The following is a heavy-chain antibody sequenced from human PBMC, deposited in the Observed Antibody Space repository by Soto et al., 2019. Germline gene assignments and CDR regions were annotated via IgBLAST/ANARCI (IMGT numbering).Heavy chain of an antibody. CDR3: AKDQVVRGVIFWFDP. Sequence: EVQLLESGGGLVQPGGSLRLSCAAYGFTFSSYAMSWVRQAPGKGLEWVSAISGSGGSTYYADSVKGRFTISRDNSKNTLNLQMNSLRAEDTAVYYCAKDQVVRGVIFWFDPWGQGTLVTVSS. V-gene: IGHV3-23*01. J-gene: IGHJ5*02. CDR1: GFTFSSYA. CDR2: ISGSGGST. D-gene: IGHD3-10*01.